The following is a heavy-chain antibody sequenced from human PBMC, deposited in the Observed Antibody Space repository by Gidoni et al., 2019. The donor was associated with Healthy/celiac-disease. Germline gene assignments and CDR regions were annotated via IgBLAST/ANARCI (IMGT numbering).Heavy chain of an antibody. CDR3: AKDKRIGGSGSYFDY. CDR2: ISYDGSNK. V-gene: IGHV3-30*18. CDR1: GFTFSSYG. Sequence: QVQLVESGGGVVQPGRSLRLSCAASGFTFSSYGMHWVRQAPGKGLAWVAVISYDGSNKYYADSVKGRFTISRDNSKNTLYLQMNSLRAEDTAVYYCAKDKRIGGSGSYFDYWGQGTLVTVSS. J-gene: IGHJ4*02. D-gene: IGHD3-10*01.